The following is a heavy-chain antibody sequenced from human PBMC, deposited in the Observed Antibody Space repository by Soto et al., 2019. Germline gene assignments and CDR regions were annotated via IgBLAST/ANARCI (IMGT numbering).Heavy chain of an antibody. D-gene: IGHD3-10*01. V-gene: IGHV4-4*02. CDR1: GGSIGSSNW. Sequence: SETLSLTCAVSGGSIGSSNWWSWVRQPPGKGLEWIGEIYHSGSTNYNPSLKSRVTISVDKSKNQFSLKLSSVTAADTAVYYCARGYYGSGRAAGMDVWGQGTTVTVSS. CDR2: IYHSGST. J-gene: IGHJ6*02. CDR3: ARGYYGSGRAAGMDV.